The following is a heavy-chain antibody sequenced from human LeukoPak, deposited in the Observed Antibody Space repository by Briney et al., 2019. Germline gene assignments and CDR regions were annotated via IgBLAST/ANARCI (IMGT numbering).Heavy chain of an antibody. V-gene: IGHV4-38-2*02. CDR1: GYSISSGYY. D-gene: IGHD3-9*01. CDR3: ARLSQHDILTGYPYYFDN. J-gene: IGHJ4*02. CDR2: AHHSGSS. Sequence: SETLSLTCTVSGYSISSGYYWGWIRQPPGKGLEWIGSAHHSGSSYYNPSLKSRVTISVDTSKNQFSLKLSSVTAADTAVYFCARLSQHDILTGYPYYFDNWGQGALVAVSS.